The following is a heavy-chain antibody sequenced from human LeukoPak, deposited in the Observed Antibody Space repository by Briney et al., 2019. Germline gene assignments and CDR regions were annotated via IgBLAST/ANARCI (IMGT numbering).Heavy chain of an antibody. CDR2: INPSGGGT. CDR1: GYSFISYY. J-gene: IGHJ4*02. Sequence: ASVKVSCKASGYSFISYYMHWVRQAPGRGLEWLGTINPSGGGTSYAQNFQGRVTMTRDTSTSTVFMDLISLTSGDTAVYYCATDPAAPGTAYWGQGTLVTVSS. V-gene: IGHV1-46*01. D-gene: IGHD6-25*01. CDR3: ATDPAAPGTAY.